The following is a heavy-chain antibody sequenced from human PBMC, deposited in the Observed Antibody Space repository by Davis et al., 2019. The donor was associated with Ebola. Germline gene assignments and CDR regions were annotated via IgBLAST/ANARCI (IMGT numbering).Heavy chain of an antibody. CDR3: AKDALGLSSLGYAFDI. D-gene: IGHD6-13*01. Sequence: PGGSLRLSCAASGFTFSSCAMSWVRQAPGKGLEWVSAISGSGGSTYYADSVKGRFTISRDNSKNTLYLQMNSLRAEDTAVYYCAKDALGLSSLGYAFDIWGQGTMVTVSS. V-gene: IGHV3-23*01. J-gene: IGHJ3*02. CDR1: GFTFSSCA. CDR2: ISGSGGST.